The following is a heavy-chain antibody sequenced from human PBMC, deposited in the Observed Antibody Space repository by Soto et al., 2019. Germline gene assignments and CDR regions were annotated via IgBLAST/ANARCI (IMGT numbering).Heavy chain of an antibody. CDR2: IYTSGST. CDR1: GGSISYY. D-gene: IGHD3-3*01. CDR3: ARGIVDFWSGRHYFDY. V-gene: IGHV4-4*07. J-gene: IGHJ4*02. Sequence: ETLSVTCTFSGGSISYYWNCIRQPAGKGLEWIGRIYTSGSTNYNPSLKSRVTMSIDTSKNQFSLKLTSVTAADTAVYFCARGIVDFWSGRHYFDYWGQGTMVTVSS.